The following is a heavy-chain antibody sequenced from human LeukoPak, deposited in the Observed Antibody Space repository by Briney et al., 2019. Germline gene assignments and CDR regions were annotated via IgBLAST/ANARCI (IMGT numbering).Heavy chain of an antibody. J-gene: IGHJ4*02. CDR3: ASGIAAAGTFFDY. CDR1: GGSISSSSYY. CDR2: IYYSGST. V-gene: IGHV4-39*01. D-gene: IGHD6-13*01. Sequence: SETLSLTCTVSGGSISSSSYYWGWIRQPPGKGLEWIGSIYYSGSTYYNPSLKSRVTISVDTSKNQFSLKLSSVTAADTAVYYCASGIAAAGTFFDYWGQGTLVTVSS.